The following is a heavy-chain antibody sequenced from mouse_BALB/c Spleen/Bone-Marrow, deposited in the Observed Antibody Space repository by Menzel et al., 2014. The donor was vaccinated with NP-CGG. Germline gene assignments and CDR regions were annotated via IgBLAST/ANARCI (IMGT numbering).Heavy chain of an antibody. D-gene: IGHD2-4*01. V-gene: IGHV5-6*01. CDR3: RSQYDFDPFVY. CDR1: GFTFRSYG. CDR2: INSGGSYT. Sequence: EVKLVESGGDLVKPGGSLKLSCAASGFTFRSYGMSWVRQTPDKRLEWVANINSGGSYTNYPDSVRGRFTISRDNAQNPILLQMIVLICMDTPMYYGRSQYDFDPFVYWGQGTLVTVSA. J-gene: IGHJ3*01.